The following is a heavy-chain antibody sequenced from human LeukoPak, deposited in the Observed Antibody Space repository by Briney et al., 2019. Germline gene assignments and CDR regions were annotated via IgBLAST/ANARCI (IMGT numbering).Heavy chain of an antibody. CDR1: GGSISSYY. D-gene: IGHD4-17*01. Sequence: SETLSLTCTVSGGSISSYYWSWIRQPPGKGLEWIGYIYYSGSTNYNPSLKSRVTISVDTSKNQFSLKLSSVTAEDTALYYCAKDFAVTTKGIDYWGQGTLVTVSS. CDR3: AKDFAVTTKGIDY. J-gene: IGHJ4*02. V-gene: IGHV4-59*01. CDR2: IYYSGST.